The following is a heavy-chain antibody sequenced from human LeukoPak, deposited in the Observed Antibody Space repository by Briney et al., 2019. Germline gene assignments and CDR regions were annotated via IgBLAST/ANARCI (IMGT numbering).Heavy chain of an antibody. V-gene: IGHV3-7*03. CDR2: IKDDGRDK. D-gene: IGHD3/OR15-3a*01. CDR3: ARDPGTGFDS. Sequence: GGALRLSCTASGFTFSSYWMTWVGQAPGKGLEWVANIKDDGRDKKYLDSVKGRFTISRDKAKNSLYLQMSSLTAEDTAVYYCARDPGTGFDSWGQGTLVTVSS. CDR1: GFTFSSYW. J-gene: IGHJ4*02.